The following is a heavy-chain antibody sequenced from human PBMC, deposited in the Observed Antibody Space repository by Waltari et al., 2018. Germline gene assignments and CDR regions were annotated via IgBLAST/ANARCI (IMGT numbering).Heavy chain of an antibody. Sequence: QVQLVQSGAEVKKPGASVKVSCKASGYTFTSYDINWVRQATGQGLEWMGWMNPNSGNTGYAQKFQGRVTITRNPSISTAYMGLSSLRSEDTAVYYCARGGGSYWRTYYYYMDVWGKGTTVTVSS. CDR2: MNPNSGNT. D-gene: IGHD1-26*01. CDR3: ARGGGSYWRTYYYYMDV. J-gene: IGHJ6*03. V-gene: IGHV1-8*03. CDR1: GYTFTSYD.